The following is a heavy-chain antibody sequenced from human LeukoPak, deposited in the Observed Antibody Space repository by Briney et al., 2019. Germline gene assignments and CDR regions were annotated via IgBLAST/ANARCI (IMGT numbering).Heavy chain of an antibody. V-gene: IGHV3-30-3*01. CDR1: GISLRSYS. CDR3: AKGDAAGASRTDF. Sequence: GGSLRLSCVASGISLRSYSVHWVRQAPGKGLEWVALTSHDESNKNYADSVRARCTISRDNSRDTVFLQLSNLRHEDTAVYYCAKGDAAGASRTDFWGPGTRVTVSS. D-gene: IGHD6-13*01. J-gene: IGHJ4*02. CDR2: TSHDESNK.